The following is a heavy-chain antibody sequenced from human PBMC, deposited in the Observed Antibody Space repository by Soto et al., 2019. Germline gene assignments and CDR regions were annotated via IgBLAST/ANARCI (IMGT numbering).Heavy chain of an antibody. CDR1: GFTFSSYS. V-gene: IGHV3-48*02. J-gene: IGHJ6*02. D-gene: IGHD3-10*01. CDR3: VRDRILWFGELRKSWLIAPLPAKGNDYYYYGMDV. Sequence: GGSLRLSCAASGFTFSSYSMNWVRQAPGKGQEWVSYISSSSSTIYYADSVKGRFTISRDNAKNSLYLQMNSLRDEDTAVYYCVRDRILWFGELRKSWLIAPLPAKGNDYYYYGMDVWGQGTTVTVSS. CDR2: ISSSSSTI.